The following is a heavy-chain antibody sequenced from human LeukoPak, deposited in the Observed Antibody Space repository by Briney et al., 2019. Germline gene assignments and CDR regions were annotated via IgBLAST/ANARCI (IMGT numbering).Heavy chain of an antibody. CDR3: ARERRYYYDSSGYETYDY. V-gene: IGHV3-21*01. J-gene: IGHJ4*02. Sequence: GGSLRLSCAASGFTFSIYSMNWVRQAPAKGLEWVSSISSTSNHIYYADSVKGRFTISRDNAKNSLYLQMNSLRAEDTAVYYCARERRYYYDSSGYETYDYWGQGTLVTVSS. CDR2: ISSTSNHI. CDR1: GFTFSIYS. D-gene: IGHD3-22*01.